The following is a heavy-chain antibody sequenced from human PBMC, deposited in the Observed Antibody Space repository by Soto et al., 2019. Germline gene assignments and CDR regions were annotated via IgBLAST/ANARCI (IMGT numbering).Heavy chain of an antibody. V-gene: IGHV3-23*01. CDR3: AKDRGGSVRFTLRGSYFQH. CDR1: GFTFSSYA. Sequence: EVQLLESGGGLVQPGGSLRLSCAASGFTFSSYAMSWVRQAPGKGLEWVSAISGSGGSTYYADSVKGRFTISRDNSKNTLYLQMNSLRAEDTAVYYCAKDRGGSVRFTLRGSYFQHWGQGTLVTVSS. J-gene: IGHJ1*01. D-gene: IGHD1-26*01. CDR2: ISGSGGST.